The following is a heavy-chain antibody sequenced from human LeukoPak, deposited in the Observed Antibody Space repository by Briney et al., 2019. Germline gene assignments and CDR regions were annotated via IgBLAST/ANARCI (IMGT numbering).Heavy chain of an antibody. V-gene: IGHV1-46*01. CDR2: INPSGGST. Sequence: ASVKVSCKASGYTFTSYYMHWVRQSPGQGLEWMGIINPSGGSTSYAQKFQCRVTMTRDTSTSTVYMELRSLRSEDTAVYYCARDVGGVGYWGQGTLVTVSS. CDR3: ARDVGGVGY. D-gene: IGHD3-16*01. J-gene: IGHJ4*02. CDR1: GYTFTSYY.